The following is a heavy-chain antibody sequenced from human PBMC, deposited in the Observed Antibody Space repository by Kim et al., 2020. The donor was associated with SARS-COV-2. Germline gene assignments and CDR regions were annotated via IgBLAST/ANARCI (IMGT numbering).Heavy chain of an antibody. J-gene: IGHJ5*02. V-gene: IGHV4-31*02. D-gene: IGHD3-10*01. Sequence: SLKSRVTISVDTSKNQFSLKLSSVTDADTAVYYCARQSYGSGRPGGWFDPWGQGTLVTVSS. CDR3: ARQSYGSGRPGGWFDP.